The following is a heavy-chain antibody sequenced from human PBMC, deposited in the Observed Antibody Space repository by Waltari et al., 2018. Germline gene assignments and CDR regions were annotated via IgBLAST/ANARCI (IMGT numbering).Heavy chain of an antibody. CDR1: GYTFTSYE. V-gene: IGHV1-8*03. D-gene: IGHD7-27*01. Sequence: QVQLVQSGAEVRKPGAAVKVSCKASGYTFTSYEINWVRQATGQGLEWVGWMNPHSGKSGSAQEFQGRVSFTSNTSISTAYMELSSLTSEDTAVYYCVRGPTGDFDYWGQGTLVTVSS. CDR3: VRGPTGDFDY. J-gene: IGHJ4*02. CDR2: MNPHSGKS.